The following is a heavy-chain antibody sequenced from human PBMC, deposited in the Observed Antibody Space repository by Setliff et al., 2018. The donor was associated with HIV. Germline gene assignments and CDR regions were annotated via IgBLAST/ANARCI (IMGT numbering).Heavy chain of an antibody. CDR2: INPSSGHT. J-gene: IGHJ5*02. V-gene: IGHV1-2*02. CDR3: ARGGGYCTNGLCLHRWFDP. Sequence: ASVKVSCKVSGYTFTDYYIHWVRQAPGQGLEWMGWINPSSGHTNYALKFLGSVTMTIDLSITTAYMQLTSLKSDDTALYYCARGGGYCTNGLCLHRWFDPWGPGTLVTVSS. D-gene: IGHD2-8*01. CDR1: GYTFTDYY.